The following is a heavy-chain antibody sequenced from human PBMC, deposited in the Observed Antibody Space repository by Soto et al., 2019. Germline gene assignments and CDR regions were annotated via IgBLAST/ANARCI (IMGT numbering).Heavy chain of an antibody. V-gene: IGHV1-69*13. CDR3: ARDQLPYTAMVTYYYYGMDV. Sequence: SVKVSCKASGGTFSSYAISWVRQAPGQGLEWMGGIIPIFGTANYAQKFQGRVTITADESTSTAYMELSSLRSEDTAVYYCARDQLPYTAMVTYYYYGMDVWGQGTTVTVSS. D-gene: IGHD5-18*01. CDR1: GGTFSSYA. CDR2: IIPIFGTA. J-gene: IGHJ6*02.